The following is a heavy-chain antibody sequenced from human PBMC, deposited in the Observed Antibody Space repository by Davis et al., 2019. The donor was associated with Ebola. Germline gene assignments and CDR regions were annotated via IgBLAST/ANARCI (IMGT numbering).Heavy chain of an antibody. V-gene: IGHV4-4*07. CDR1: GGSISNYY. CDR2: IYNTGST. Sequence: PSETLSLTCTVSGGSISNYYWSWIRQPAGKGLERIGRIYNTGSTDYNPSLKSRVAMSVDTSKNQFSLKLSSVTAADTAVYYCARGPGGYGDYWWFDPWGQGALVTVSS. CDR3: ARGPGGYGDYWWFDP. D-gene: IGHD4-17*01. J-gene: IGHJ5*02.